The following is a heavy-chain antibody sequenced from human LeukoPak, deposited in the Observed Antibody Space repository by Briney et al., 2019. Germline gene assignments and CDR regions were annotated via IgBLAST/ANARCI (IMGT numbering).Heavy chain of an antibody. CDR2: INPNSGGT. CDR1: GYTFIGHY. V-gene: IGHV1-2*06. Sequence: ASVNVSCKASGYTFIGHYLHWVRQAPGQGLEWMGRINPNSGGTNYAQKFQGRVTMTRDTSISTAFMELSRLRSDDTAVYFCATISNLFYDSIGFSDDDYWGQGTLVTVSS. CDR3: ATISNLFYDSIGFSDDDY. D-gene: IGHD3-22*01. J-gene: IGHJ4*02.